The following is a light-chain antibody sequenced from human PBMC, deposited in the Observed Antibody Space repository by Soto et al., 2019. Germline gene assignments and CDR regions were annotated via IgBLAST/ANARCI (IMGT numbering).Light chain of an antibody. CDR3: QQSFRTPLT. CDR2: AAS. CDR1: QRISSY. Sequence: DIQMTQSPSSLSASVGDRAIITCRASQRISSYLNWYQQKPGKAPKLLIYAASNLQSGVPSRFTGSGSGTDFTLTISSLQPEDFATYYCQQSFRTPLTFGGGTKVDIK. V-gene: IGKV1-39*01. J-gene: IGKJ4*01.